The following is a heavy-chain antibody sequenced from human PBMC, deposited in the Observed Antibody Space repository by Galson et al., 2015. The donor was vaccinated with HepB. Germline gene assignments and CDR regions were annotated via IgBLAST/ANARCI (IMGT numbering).Heavy chain of an antibody. J-gene: IGHJ4*02. CDR3: ARGSGSYDY. CDR1: GASVSSYY. V-gene: IGHV4-59*02. D-gene: IGHD3-10*01. CDR2: IRYSGSTNNGST. Sequence: QVQLQESGPGLVKPSETLSLTCTVSGASVSSYYWSWIRQPPGKGLEWIGYIRYSGSTNNGSTNYNPSLRSRVTVSLDTSKNQFSLNLTSVTVADTAVYYCARGSGSYDYWGQGTLAAVSS.